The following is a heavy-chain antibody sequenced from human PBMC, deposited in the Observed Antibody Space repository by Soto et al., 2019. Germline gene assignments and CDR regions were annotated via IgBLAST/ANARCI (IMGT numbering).Heavy chain of an antibody. Sequence: GASVKVSCKASGYTFNTYAMHWVRQAPGQRLEWKGWINAGNGNTKYSQKFQGRVTITRDTSASTAYMELSSLRSEDTAVYYCAREGSNIVVVPAAIHYYYYYMDVWGKGTTVTVSS. CDR1: GYTFNTYA. D-gene: IGHD2-2*01. CDR2: INAGNGNT. CDR3: AREGSNIVVVPAAIHYYYYYMDV. J-gene: IGHJ6*03. V-gene: IGHV1-3*01.